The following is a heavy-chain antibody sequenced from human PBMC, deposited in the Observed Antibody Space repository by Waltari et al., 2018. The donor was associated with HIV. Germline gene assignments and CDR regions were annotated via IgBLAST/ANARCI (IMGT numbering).Heavy chain of an antibody. V-gene: IGHV3-23*01. CDR1: GFSFNKFA. CDR2: ISGSGGNK. D-gene: IGHD4-17*01. CDR3: AKTVPTVTSIFEGFDV. Sequence: QLLESGGGLVKPGGSLRLSCVASGFSFNKFAMNWVRQAPGEGLEWLSSISGSGGNKYYADSGKGRISISRENSQNTVYLQINSLRVDDTATYYCAKTVPTVTSIFEGFDVWGQGAMVIVSS. J-gene: IGHJ3*01.